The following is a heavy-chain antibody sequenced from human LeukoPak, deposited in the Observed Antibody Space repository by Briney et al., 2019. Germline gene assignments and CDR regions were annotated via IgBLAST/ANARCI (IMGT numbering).Heavy chain of an antibody. CDR2: TYYTGNT. J-gene: IGHJ3*02. V-gene: IGHV4-39*07. CDR1: GDSITGYY. D-gene: IGHD3-10*01. CDR3: TKSDGYGLTRI. Sequence: SETLSLTCSVSGDSITGYYWGWIRQPPGKGLEWIGNTYYTGNTYYNSSLKSRVTISLDTSKNQFSLKVISMTAADTAAYYCTKSDGYGLTRICGRGTMVTVSS.